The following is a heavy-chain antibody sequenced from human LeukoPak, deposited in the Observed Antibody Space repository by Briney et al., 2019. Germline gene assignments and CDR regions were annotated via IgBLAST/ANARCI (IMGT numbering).Heavy chain of an antibody. J-gene: IGHJ4*02. Sequence: SETLSLTCTVSGGSISSYYWSWLRQPPGKGLEWFGYIYYSGSTNYNPSLKSRVTISVDTSKSQFSLKLSSVTAADTAVYYCARGAADYYDSSGPSAYWGQGTLVTVSS. CDR2: IYYSGST. CDR1: GGSISSYY. V-gene: IGHV4-59*01. CDR3: ARGAADYYDSSGPSAY. D-gene: IGHD3-22*01.